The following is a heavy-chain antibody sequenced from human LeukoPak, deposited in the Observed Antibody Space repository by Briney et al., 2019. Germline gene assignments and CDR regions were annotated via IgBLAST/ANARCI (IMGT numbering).Heavy chain of an antibody. CDR2: ISSSGSTM. D-gene: IGHD5-12*01. V-gene: IGHV3-48*03. Sequence: GGSLRLSCATSGFTFSNYEMNWVRQAPGKELEWVSYISSSGSTMYYADSVKGRFTISRDNAKNSLYLQMNSLRAEDTAVYYCARDSGGYGGYYGMDVWGQGTTVTVSS. J-gene: IGHJ6*02. CDR3: ARDSGGYGGYYGMDV. CDR1: GFTFSNYE.